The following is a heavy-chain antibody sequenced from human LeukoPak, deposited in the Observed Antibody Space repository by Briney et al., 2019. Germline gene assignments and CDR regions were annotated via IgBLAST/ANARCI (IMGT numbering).Heavy chain of an antibody. J-gene: IGHJ6*04. D-gene: IGHD6-25*01. Sequence: ASETLSLTCAVYGGSFSGYYWSWIRQPPGKGLEWIGEINHSGSTNYNPSLKSRVTISVDTSKNQFSLKLSSVTAADTAVYYCARDGTPIYSSGWVYMDVWGKGTTVTISS. CDR3: ARDGTPIYSSGWVYMDV. CDR2: INHSGST. V-gene: IGHV4-34*01. CDR1: GGSFSGYY.